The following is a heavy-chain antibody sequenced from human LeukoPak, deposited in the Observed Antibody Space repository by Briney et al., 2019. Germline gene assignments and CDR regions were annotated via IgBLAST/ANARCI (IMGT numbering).Heavy chain of an antibody. Sequence: SETLSLTCTVSGGSISSGSYYWSWIRQPPGKGLEWIGYIYYSGSTNYNPSLKSRVTISVDTSKNQFSLKLSSVTAADTAVYYCARNGGTDFWSGSPGVALSYWGQGTLVTVSS. CDR2: IYYSGST. D-gene: IGHD3-3*01. CDR3: ARNGGTDFWSGSPGVALSY. CDR1: GGSISSGSYY. V-gene: IGHV4-61*01. J-gene: IGHJ4*02.